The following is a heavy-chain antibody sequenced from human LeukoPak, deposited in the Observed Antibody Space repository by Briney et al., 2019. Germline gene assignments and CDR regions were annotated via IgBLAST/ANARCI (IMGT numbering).Heavy chain of an antibody. CDR1: GGSLSGSFSSYF. Sequence: SETPSLTCVVSGGSLSGSFSSYFWTWIRQPPGQGLEWIGEINRRGNTNYNPSLKSRVTMSVDTSKNDLSLELTSLTAADTAVYYCARSYYGSGSYYNWFDPWGQGTLVTVSS. D-gene: IGHD3-10*01. J-gene: IGHJ5*02. CDR3: ARSYYGSGSYYNWFDP. V-gene: IGHV4-34*01. CDR2: INRRGNT.